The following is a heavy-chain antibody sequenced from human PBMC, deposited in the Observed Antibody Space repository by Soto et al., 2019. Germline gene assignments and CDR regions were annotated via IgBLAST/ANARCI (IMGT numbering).Heavy chain of an antibody. CDR2: ISYDGSNK. CDR3: AKDVGGGSYYEGYYYYGMDV. Sequence: GGSLRLSCAASGFTFSSYAMHWVRQAPGKGLEWVAVISYDGSNKYYADSVKGRFTISRDNSKNTLYLQMNSLRAEDTAVYYCAKDVGGGSYYEGYYYYGMDVWGQGTTVTVSS. CDR1: GFTFSSYA. J-gene: IGHJ6*02. D-gene: IGHD1-26*01. V-gene: IGHV3-30*18.